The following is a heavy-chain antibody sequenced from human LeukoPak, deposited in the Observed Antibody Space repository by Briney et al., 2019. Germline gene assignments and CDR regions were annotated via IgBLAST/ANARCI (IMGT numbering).Heavy chain of an antibody. V-gene: IGHV3-48*03. CDR2: ISSSDSPI. CDR1: GFTFGAHA. D-gene: IGHD3-10*01. CDR3: ATEGRRYYGSGSWGAFNI. J-gene: IGHJ3*02. Sequence: TLRLSCAASGFTFGAHAMSWVRQAPGKGLEWLSYISSSDSPIYYADSVKGRFTISRDNAKNSLYLQMNSLRTEDTAVYFCATEGRRYYGSGSWGAFNIWGQGTMVTVSS.